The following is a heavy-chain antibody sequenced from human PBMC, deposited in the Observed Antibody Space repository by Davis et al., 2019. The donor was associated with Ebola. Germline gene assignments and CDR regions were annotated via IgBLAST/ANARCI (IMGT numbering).Heavy chain of an antibody. CDR2: ISYDGSNK. CDR3: ARDSPGFDP. J-gene: IGHJ5*02. V-gene: IGHV3-30-3*01. CDR1: GFTFSSYA. Sequence: SCAASGFTFSSYAMHWVRQAPGKGLEWVAVISYDGSNKYYADSVKGRFTISRDNSKNTLYLQMNSLRAEDTAVYYCARDSPGFDPWGQGTLVTVSS.